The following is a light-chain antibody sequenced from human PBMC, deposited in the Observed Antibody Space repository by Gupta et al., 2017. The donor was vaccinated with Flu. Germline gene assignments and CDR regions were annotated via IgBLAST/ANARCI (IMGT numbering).Light chain of an antibody. CDR2: DAS. V-gene: IGKV3-11*01. CDR1: QSVSSY. Sequence: EIVLTQSPATLSLSPGERATLSCRASQSVSSYLAWYQQKPGQAPRLLIYDASNRATGIPARFSGSGSGKDCTLTISSLEPEECAVYYCQQRINGPPWFFTFGHGTKVDIK. J-gene: IGKJ3*01. CDR3: QQRINGPPWFFT.